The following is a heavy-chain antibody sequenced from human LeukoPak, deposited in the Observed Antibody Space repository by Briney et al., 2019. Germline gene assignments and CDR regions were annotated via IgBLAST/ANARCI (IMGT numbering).Heavy chain of an antibody. Sequence: SVTVSCKASVGTFISYAISWVRQAPGQGREWMGRIIPILGIANYAQKFQGRVTITANKSTSTAYMELSSLRSEDTAVYYCARDLGSRYYDSSGYPLVGWFDPWGQGTLVTVSS. CDR1: VGTFISYA. J-gene: IGHJ5*02. CDR3: ARDLGSRYYDSSGYPLVGWFDP. CDR2: IIPILGIA. V-gene: IGHV1-69*10. D-gene: IGHD3-22*01.